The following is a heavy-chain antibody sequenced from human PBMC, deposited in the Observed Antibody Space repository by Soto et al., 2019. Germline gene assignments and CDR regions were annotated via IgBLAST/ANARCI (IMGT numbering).Heavy chain of an antibody. CDR3: ARDSTSPYCTSASCPRGGWFDP. V-gene: IGHV1-18*04. Sequence: ASVKVSCKASGFTFTNYGIGWVRQAPGQGLEWMGWINPYNGNTVYAQNLQGRVTMTTDTSTSTAYVELTSLRSDDTALYYCARDSTSPYCTSASCPRGGWFDPWGQGRVVTVSS. D-gene: IGHD2-2*01. CDR1: GFTFTNYG. J-gene: IGHJ5*02. CDR2: INPYNGNT.